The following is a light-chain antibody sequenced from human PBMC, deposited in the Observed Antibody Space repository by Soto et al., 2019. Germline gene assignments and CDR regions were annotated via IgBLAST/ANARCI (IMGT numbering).Light chain of an antibody. CDR2: KAS. Sequence: DIQMTQSPSTLSASVGDRVTITCRASQSISGWLAWYQQKAGKAPKLLIYKASTLESAVPSRFSGSGSGTEFTLTISSLQPDDSSTYYCQQYNSYPYTFGQGTKLDIK. CDR3: QQYNSYPYT. V-gene: IGKV1-5*03. CDR1: QSISGW. J-gene: IGKJ2*01.